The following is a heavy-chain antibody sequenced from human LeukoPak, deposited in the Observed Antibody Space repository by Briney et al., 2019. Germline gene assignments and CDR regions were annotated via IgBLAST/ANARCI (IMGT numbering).Heavy chain of an antibody. J-gene: IGHJ4*02. V-gene: IGHV4-39*07. D-gene: IGHD6-13*01. CDR3: ASAGYSSSWGVGAAPTFDY. Sequence: SETLSLTCTVSGGSISSSSYYWGWIRQPPGRGLEWTGSIYYSGSTYYNPSLKSRVTISVDTSKNQFSLKLSSVTAADTAVYYCASAGYSSSWGVGAAPTFDYWGQGTLVTVSS. CDR1: GGSISSSSYY. CDR2: IYYSGST.